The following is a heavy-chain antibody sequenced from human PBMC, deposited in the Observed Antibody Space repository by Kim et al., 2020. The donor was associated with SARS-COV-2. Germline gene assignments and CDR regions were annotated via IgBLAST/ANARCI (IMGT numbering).Heavy chain of an antibody. Sequence: GGSLRLSCAASEFTVSSNYMSWVRQAPGKGLEWVSVIYGGGSTIYADSVKGRFTISRDNSKNTLYLQMNSLRAEDTAVYYCARDRRDGYNSWGQGTLVTV. D-gene: IGHD5-12*01. CDR2: IYGGGST. J-gene: IGHJ4*02. CDR1: EFTVSSNY. V-gene: IGHV3-53*01. CDR3: ARDRRDGYNS.